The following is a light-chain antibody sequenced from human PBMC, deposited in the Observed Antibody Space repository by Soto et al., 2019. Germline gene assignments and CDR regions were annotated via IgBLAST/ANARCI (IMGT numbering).Light chain of an antibody. J-gene: IGLJ2*01. CDR2: LNSDGSR. CDR1: SGHNNYA. V-gene: IGLV4-69*01. Sequence: QLVLTQSPSASASLGASVKLTCTLSSGHNNYAIAWHQQQPEKGPRFLMILNSDGSRNKGDGIPDRFSGSNSGAERYLTISSLQSEDEAHYYCQTWGTGTVVFGGGTKVTVL. CDR3: QTWGTGTVV.